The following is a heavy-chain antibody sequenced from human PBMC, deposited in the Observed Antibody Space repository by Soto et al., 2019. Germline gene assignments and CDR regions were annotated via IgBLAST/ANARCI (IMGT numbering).Heavy chain of an antibody. D-gene: IGHD4-4*01. CDR1: GFTFSSYS. CDR3: ARGLYSTYVPKPIFDY. V-gene: IGHV3-21*01. J-gene: IGHJ4*02. CDR2: ISSSSSYI. Sequence: GGSLRLSCAASGFTFSSYSMNWVRQAPGKGLDWVSSISSSSSYIYYADSVKGRFTISRDNAKNSLYLQMNSLRAEDTAVYYCARGLYSTYVPKPIFDYRGQGALVTISS.